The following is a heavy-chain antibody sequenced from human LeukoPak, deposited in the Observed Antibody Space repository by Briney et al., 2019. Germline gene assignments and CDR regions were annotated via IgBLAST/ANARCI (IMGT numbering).Heavy chain of an antibody. CDR3: ARRGTIAVPVFWFDP. D-gene: IGHD6-19*01. Sequence: GGSLRLSCVASGFTFTSYWMSWVRQAPGKGLEWVANIKQDGSEKYYLDSLEGRFTISRDNAKKSVYLQINRLRAEDTAVYYCARRGTIAVPVFWFDPWGQGTLVIVSS. J-gene: IGHJ5*02. CDR1: GFTFTSYW. CDR2: IKQDGSEK. V-gene: IGHV3-7*01.